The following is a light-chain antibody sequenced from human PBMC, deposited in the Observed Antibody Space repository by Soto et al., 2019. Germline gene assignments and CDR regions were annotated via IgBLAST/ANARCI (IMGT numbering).Light chain of an antibody. CDR2: AAS. J-gene: IGKJ4*01. CDR1: QGTSNY. V-gene: IGKV1-27*01. Sequence: DIQMTQSPSSLSAYVGDRVTMTCRASQGTSNYLAWYQQKPGPVPKLLIYAASTLQSRAPSRFSGSGSGTDFTLTISSLQPEDVATYYCQKYNSAPPLTFGGGTKVEIK. CDR3: QKYNSAPPLT.